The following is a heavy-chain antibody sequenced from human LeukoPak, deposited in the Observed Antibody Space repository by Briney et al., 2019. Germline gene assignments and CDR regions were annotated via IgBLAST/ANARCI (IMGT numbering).Heavy chain of an antibody. Sequence: SETLPLTCTVSGGSISSGGYYWRWIPQHPGKGLEWIGYICYSGSTYYNPSLKSRVTISVDTSKNQFSLKLSSVTAADTAVYYCARSGESDYSNYDWGQGTLVTVSS. D-gene: IGHD4-11*01. CDR1: GGSISSGGYY. V-gene: IGHV4-31*03. J-gene: IGHJ4*02. CDR2: ICYSGST. CDR3: ARSGESDYSNYD.